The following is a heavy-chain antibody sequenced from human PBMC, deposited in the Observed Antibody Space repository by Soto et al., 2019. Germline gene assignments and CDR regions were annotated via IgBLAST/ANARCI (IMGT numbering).Heavy chain of an antibody. D-gene: IGHD3-10*01. J-gene: IGHJ4*02. V-gene: IGHV3-48*01. Sequence: PGGSLRLSCAASGFTFSSYSMNWVRQAPGKGLEWVSYISSSSSTIYYADSVKGRFTISRDNAKNSLYLQMNSLRAEDTAVYYCARDLAWFGELSEYYFDYWGQGTLVTVSS. CDR1: GFTFSSYS. CDR3: ARDLAWFGELSEYYFDY. CDR2: ISSSSSTI.